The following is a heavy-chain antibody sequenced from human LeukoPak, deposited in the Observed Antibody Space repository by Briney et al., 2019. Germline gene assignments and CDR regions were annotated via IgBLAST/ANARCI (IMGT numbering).Heavy chain of an antibody. CDR1: GFTFSSYA. V-gene: IGHV3-21*01. CDR2: ISSSSSYI. J-gene: IGHJ4*02. CDR3: ARVLPRRGGGGAGTFDY. Sequence: GGSLRLSCTASGFTFSSYAMSWVRQAPGKGLEWVSSISSSSSYIYYADSVKGRFTISRDNAKNSLYLQMNSLRAEDTAVYYCARVLPRRGGGGAGTFDYWGQGTLVTVSS. D-gene: IGHD1-1*01.